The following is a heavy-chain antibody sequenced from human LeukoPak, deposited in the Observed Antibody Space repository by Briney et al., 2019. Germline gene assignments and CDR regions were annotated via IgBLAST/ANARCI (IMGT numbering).Heavy chain of an antibody. D-gene: IGHD6-19*01. CDR2: ISSSSSYI. CDR1: GFTFSSYS. J-gene: IGHJ4*02. Sequence: GGSLRLSCAASGFTFSSYSMNWVRQAPGKGLESVSSISSSSSYIYYADSVKGRFTISRDNSKNTLYLQMNSLRAEDTAVYYCAKGGPLSSGWYLSFDYWGQGTLVTVSS. CDR3: AKGGPLSSGWYLSFDY. V-gene: IGHV3-21*04.